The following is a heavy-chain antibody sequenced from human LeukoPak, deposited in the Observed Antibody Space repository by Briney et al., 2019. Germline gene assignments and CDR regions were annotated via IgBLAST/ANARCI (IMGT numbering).Heavy chain of an antibody. D-gene: IGHD5-24*01. J-gene: IGHJ4*02. Sequence: ASVKVSCKTSGYTFTGYYLHWVRQAPGQGLEWVGGINSNNGDTHYAQNFQGRVTMTRDTSISTAYMELSRLVSDDTAVYYCARDDDGYNLDWGQGTLVTVSS. CDR2: INSNNGDT. V-gene: IGHV1-2*02. CDR1: GYTFTGYY. CDR3: ARDDDGYNLD.